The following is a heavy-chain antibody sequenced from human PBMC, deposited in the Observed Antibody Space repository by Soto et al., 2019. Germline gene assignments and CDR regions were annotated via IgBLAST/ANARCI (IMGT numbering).Heavy chain of an antibody. CDR1: GYTFTSYG. Sequence: QVQLVQSGAEVKKPGASVKVSCKASGYTFTSYGISWVQQAPGQGLEWMGWISAYNGNTNYAQKLQGRVTMTTDTSTSTAYMELRSLRSDDTAVYYCARDIYGDYSYYYYGMDVWGQGTTVTVSS. CDR2: ISAYNGNT. J-gene: IGHJ6*02. V-gene: IGHV1-18*01. D-gene: IGHD4-17*01. CDR3: ARDIYGDYSYYYYGMDV.